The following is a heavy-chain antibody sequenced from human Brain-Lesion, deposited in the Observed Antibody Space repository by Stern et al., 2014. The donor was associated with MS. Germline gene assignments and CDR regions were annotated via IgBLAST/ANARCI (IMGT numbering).Heavy chain of an antibody. CDR1: GFSFSTYA. V-gene: IGHV3-23*04. CDR2: IGGRGGPT. Sequence: EVQLVESGGGLVQPGGSLRLSCAASGFSFSTYAMSWVRQTPGKGLRWFSVIGGRGGPTYYADSVKGRFTISRDNSKNTLYLQMDSLRADDTAVYYCAKWPHHIAVAGTRYFQHWGQGTLVTVSS. CDR3: AKWPHHIAVAGTRYFQH. D-gene: IGHD6-19*01. J-gene: IGHJ1*01.